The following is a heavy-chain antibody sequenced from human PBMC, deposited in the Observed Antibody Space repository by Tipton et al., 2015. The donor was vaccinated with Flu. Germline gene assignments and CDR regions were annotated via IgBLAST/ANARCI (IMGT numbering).Heavy chain of an antibody. J-gene: IGHJ4*02. V-gene: IGHV3-15*01. CDR2: IKTKTDGGTT. D-gene: IGHD2-2*01. CDR1: GFTFSNAW. Sequence: SLRLSCAASGFTFSNAWMNWVRQAPGKGLEWVGRIKTKTDGGTTDYAAPVKGRFTISRDDSKNTLYLQMNSLKTEDTAVYYCTTDGEYCSSATCYAGGTDYWGQVTLVTVSS. CDR3: TTDGEYCSSATCYAGGTDY.